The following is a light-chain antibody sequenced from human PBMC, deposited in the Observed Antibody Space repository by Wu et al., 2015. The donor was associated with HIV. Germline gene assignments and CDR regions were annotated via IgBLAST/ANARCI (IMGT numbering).Light chain of an antibody. CDR2: AAS. J-gene: IGKJ1*01. CDR1: QGITNY. Sequence: EIQMTQSPSSLSASVGDRVAITCRASQGITNYLAWYQQKPGKVPKVLIYAASTLQSGAPSRFSGSGSGTDFTLTISSLQPEDVATYHCQKYNTAPWTFGQGTKVEIK. CDR3: QKYNTAPWT. V-gene: IGKV1-27*01.